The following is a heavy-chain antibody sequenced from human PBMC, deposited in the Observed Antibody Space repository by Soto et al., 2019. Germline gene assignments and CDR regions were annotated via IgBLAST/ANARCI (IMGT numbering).Heavy chain of an antibody. CDR3: ARSRGGYYDY. Sequence: QVQLQESGPGLVKPSETLSITCTVSGGSISSYYWSWIRQPPEKGLEWIGYFYYSGSTNYNPSLKSRVTISVDTSKNQFSLKLSYVTAADTAVYYCARSRGGYYDYWGQGTLVTVSS. J-gene: IGHJ4*02. D-gene: IGHD3-22*01. CDR2: FYYSGST. CDR1: GGSISSYY. V-gene: IGHV4-59*01.